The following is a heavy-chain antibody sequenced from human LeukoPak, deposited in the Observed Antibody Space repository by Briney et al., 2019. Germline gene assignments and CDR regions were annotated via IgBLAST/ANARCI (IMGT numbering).Heavy chain of an antibody. J-gene: IGHJ4*02. CDR1: GFTFSSYW. V-gene: IGHV3-7*01. D-gene: IGHD1-26*01. Sequence: GGSLRLSCAASGFTFSSYWMSWVRQAPGKGLEWVANIKQDGSEKYYVDSVRGRFTISRDNAKNSLYLQMNSLRAEDTAVYYCARGLRWELPTSYDYWGQGTLVTVSS. CDR3: ARGLRWELPTSYDY. CDR2: IKQDGSEK.